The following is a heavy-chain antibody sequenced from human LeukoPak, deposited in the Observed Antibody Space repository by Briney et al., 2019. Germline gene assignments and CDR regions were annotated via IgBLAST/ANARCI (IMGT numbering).Heavy chain of an antibody. CDR2: TFQGGGEI. CDR3: ATYRQVMLPFEA. V-gene: IGHV3-23*01. CDR1: GFIFSSYD. J-gene: IGHJ5*02. D-gene: IGHD5-18*01. Sequence: GGSLRLSCAASGFIFSSYDISWVRQAPGKGLEWVSSTFQGGGEIHYADSVRGRFTISRDNSRSTLFLQMNSLRGEDTAIYYCATYRQVMLPFEAWGQGTLVTVSS.